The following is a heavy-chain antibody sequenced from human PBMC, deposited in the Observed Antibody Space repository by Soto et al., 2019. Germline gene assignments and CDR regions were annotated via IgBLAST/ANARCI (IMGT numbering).Heavy chain of an antibody. V-gene: IGHV5-51*01. Sequence: PGESLKISWKGSGYSFTSCWIGWVRQMPGKGLEWMGIIYPGDSDTRYSPSFQGQVTISADKSISTAYLQWSSLKASDTAMYYCARPGVSSHYYDSSVDYWGQGTLVTVSS. CDR1: GYSFTSCW. CDR3: ARPGVSSHYYDSSVDY. J-gene: IGHJ4*02. D-gene: IGHD3-22*01. CDR2: IYPGDSDT.